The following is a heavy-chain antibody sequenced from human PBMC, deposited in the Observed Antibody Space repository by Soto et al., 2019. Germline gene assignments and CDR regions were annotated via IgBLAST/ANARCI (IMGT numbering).Heavy chain of an antibody. V-gene: IGHV3-23*01. D-gene: IGHD3-3*01. CDR3: ARIILTKNVLDY. CDR2: ISGSAGNA. Sequence: EVQLLESGGGLVQPGGSLRLSCAASGFTFSSYSMSWVRQAPGKGLEWVSTISGSAGNAYYAESVKGRFTISRDNSKNTLYLQVNSLRAEDTAIYYCARIILTKNVLDYWGQGTLVTVSS. CDR1: GFTFSSYS. J-gene: IGHJ4*02.